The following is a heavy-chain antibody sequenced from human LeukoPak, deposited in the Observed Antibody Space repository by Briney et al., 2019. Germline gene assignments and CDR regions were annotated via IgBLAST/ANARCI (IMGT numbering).Heavy chain of an antibody. CDR2: ISPHSTYR. CDR1: GFTFTGYY. D-gene: IGHD2-15*01. CDR3: VREGEDLLSKDFDY. Sequence: ASMKVACKASGFTFTGYYIHWVRQAPGQGLEWMGYISPHSTYRSSAQQFEGRVTMTRDTSMSTAYMELSGLRFDDTAVYYCVREGEDLLSKDFDYWGQGTLVTVSS. J-gene: IGHJ4*02. V-gene: IGHV1-2*02.